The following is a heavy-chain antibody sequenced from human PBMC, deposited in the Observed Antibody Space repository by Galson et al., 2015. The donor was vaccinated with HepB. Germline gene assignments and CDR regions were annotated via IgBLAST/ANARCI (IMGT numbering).Heavy chain of an antibody. Sequence: SLRLSCAASGFTFSSYGMHWVRQAPGKGLEWVAVIWYDGSNKYYADSVKGRFTISRDNSKNTLYLQVNSLRAEDTAVYYCARVGGIVGATIDYWGQGTLVTVSS. CDR3: ARVGGIVGATIDY. V-gene: IGHV3-33*01. D-gene: IGHD1-26*01. CDR2: IWYDGSNK. J-gene: IGHJ4*02. CDR1: GFTFSSYG.